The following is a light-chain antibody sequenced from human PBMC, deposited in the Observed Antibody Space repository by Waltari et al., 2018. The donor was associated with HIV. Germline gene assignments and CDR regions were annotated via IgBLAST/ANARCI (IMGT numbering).Light chain of an antibody. CDR3: QQYKNYPWT. V-gene: IGKV1-5*03. CDR2: RAS. J-gene: IGKJ1*01. Sequence: IQMTQSPSPLSASVGDRVTITCRAGQNISTWLARYQQTPGKAPKLLNYRASSLQSGVPSRFGGSGSGTEFTLTISSLQPGDIATYYCQQYKNYPWTFGQGTKVEIK. CDR1: QNISTW.